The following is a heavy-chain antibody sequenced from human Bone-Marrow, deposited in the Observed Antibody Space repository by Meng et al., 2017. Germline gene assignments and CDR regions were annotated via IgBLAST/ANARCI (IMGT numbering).Heavy chain of an antibody. V-gene: IGHV3-33*01. CDR2: IWYDGSNK. Sequence: GESLKISCAASGFTFSSYGMHWVRQAPGKGLEWVAVIWYDGSNKYYADSVKGRFTIPRDNSKNTLYLQMNSLRAEDTAVYYCARDGGSSWYVGWYYYYGMDVWGQGTTVTVSS. D-gene: IGHD6-13*01. CDR3: ARDGGSSWYVGWYYYYGMDV. J-gene: IGHJ6*02. CDR1: GFTFSSYG.